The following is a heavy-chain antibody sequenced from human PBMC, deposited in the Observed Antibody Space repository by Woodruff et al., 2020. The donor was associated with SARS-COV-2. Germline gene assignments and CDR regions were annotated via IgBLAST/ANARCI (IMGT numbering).Heavy chain of an antibody. J-gene: IGHJ4*02. CDR2: NSSSSYI. CDR3: ARAVIAAAGPFDY. Sequence: WVRQAPGKGLEWVSSNSSSSYIYYADSVKGRFTISRDNAKNSLYLQMNSLRAEDTAVYYCARAVIAAAGPFDYWGQGT. D-gene: IGHD6-13*01. V-gene: IGHV3-21*01.